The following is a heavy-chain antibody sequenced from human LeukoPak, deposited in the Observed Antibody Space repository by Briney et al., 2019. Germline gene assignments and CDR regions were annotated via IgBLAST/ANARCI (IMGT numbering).Heavy chain of an antibody. J-gene: IGHJ6*03. D-gene: IGHD6-19*01. CDR3: ARVGSNSGWSFYYYYYYMDV. CDR1: GYTFTSYD. Sequence: GASVKVSCKASGYTFTSYDINWVRQATGQGLEWMGWMNPNSGNTGYAQKFQGRVTMTRNTSISTAYMELSSLRSEDTAVYYCARVGSNSGWSFYYYYYYMDVWGKGTTVTVSS. V-gene: IGHV1-8*01. CDR2: MNPNSGNT.